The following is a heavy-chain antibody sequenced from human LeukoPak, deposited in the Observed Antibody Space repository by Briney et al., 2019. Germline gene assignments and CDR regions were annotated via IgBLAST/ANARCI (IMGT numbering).Heavy chain of an antibody. V-gene: IGHV4-4*02. CDR2: IYHSGST. J-gene: IGHJ4*02. CDR1: GGSISSSNW. CDR3: ARAPDYGDYLYFFDY. D-gene: IGHD4-17*01. Sequence: PSETLSLTCAVSGGSISSSNWWSWVRQPPGKGLEWIGEIYHSGSTNYNPSLKSRVTISVDKSKNQFSLKPSSVTAADTAVYFCARAPDYGDYLYFFDYWGQGTLVTVSS.